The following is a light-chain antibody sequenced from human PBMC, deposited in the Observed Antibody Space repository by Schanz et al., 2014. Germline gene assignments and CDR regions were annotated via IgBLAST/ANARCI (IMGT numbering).Light chain of an antibody. V-gene: IGKV3-20*01. CDR1: QSVSSY. Sequence: EIVLTQSPGTLSLSPGERATLSCRASQSVSSYLAWYQQTPGQAPRLLIYGTSIRATGIPDRFSGSGSGTDFTLTISRLEPEDLAVYYCHQYGSSPYTFGQGTKLEIK. CDR2: GTS. CDR3: HQYGSSPYT. J-gene: IGKJ2*01.